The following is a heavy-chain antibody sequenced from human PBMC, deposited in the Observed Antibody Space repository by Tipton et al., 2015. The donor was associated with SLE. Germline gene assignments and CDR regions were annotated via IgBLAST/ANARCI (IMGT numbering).Heavy chain of an antibody. CDR2: INHSGST. V-gene: IGHV4-34*01. J-gene: IGHJ4*01. D-gene: IGHD3/OR15-3a*01. CDR1: GGSFSGYY. Sequence: TLSLTCAVYGGSFSGYYWSWIRQPPGKGLEWIGEINHSGSTNYKPSLKSRVTISVDTSKNQFSLKLSSVTAADTAVYYCARLDWGYFDYWGQGTLVTVSS. CDR3: ARLDWGYFDY.